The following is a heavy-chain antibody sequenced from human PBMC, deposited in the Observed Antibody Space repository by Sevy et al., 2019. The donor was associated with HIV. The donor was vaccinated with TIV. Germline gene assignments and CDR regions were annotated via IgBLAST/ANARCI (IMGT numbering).Heavy chain of an antibody. V-gene: IGHV3-21*01. CDR3: ARDREMVGGYFDY. CDR1: GFTFSSYS. J-gene: IGHJ4*02. D-gene: IGHD3-10*02. CDR2: ISSSSSYI. Sequence: GGSLRLSCAASGFTFSSYSMNWVRQAPGKGLEWVSSISSSSSYIYYADSVKGRFTISRDNAKNSLYLQMNSLRAEDTAVYYCARDREMVGGYFDYWGQGTLVTVSS.